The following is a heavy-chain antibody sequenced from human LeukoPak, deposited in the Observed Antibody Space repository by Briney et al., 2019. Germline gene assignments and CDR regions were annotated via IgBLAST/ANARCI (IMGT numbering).Heavy chain of an antibody. CDR2: ISGDGGST. V-gene: IGHV3-43*02. CDR1: GFTFDDYA. D-gene: IGHD2-2*01. J-gene: IGHJ6*03. Sequence: GGSLRLSCAASGFTFDDYAMHWVRQAQGKGLEWVCLISGDGGSTYYADSVKGRFTISRDNSKNSLYLQMNSLRTEDTALYYCAKIPAAGYYYYYMDVWGKGTTVTVSS. CDR3: AKIPAAGYYYYYMDV.